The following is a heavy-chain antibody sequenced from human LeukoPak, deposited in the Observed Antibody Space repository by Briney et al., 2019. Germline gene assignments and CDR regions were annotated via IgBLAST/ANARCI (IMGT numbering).Heavy chain of an antibody. CDR3: ARVPYSSGWYFDY. D-gene: IGHD6-19*01. J-gene: IGHJ4*02. Sequence: GGSLRLSCAASGFTVSSNYMSWVRQVPGKGLEWVSVIYSGSSTYYADSVKGRFTISRDNSKNTLYLQMNRLRGEDTAVYYCARVPYSSGWYFDYWGQGTLVTVSS. CDR2: IYSGSST. CDR1: GFTVSSNY. V-gene: IGHV3-53*01.